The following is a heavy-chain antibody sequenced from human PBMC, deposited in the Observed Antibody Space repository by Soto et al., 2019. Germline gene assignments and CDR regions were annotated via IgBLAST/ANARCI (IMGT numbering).Heavy chain of an antibody. Sequence: ASVKVSCKASGYTFTSYGISWVRQAPGQGLEWMGWISAYNGNTNYAQKLQGRVTMTTDTSTSTAYMELRSLRSDDTAVYYCARGGYYYDRSGYYYYYYYGMDFWGQGTTVTVSS. D-gene: IGHD3-22*01. V-gene: IGHV1-18*01. J-gene: IGHJ6*02. CDR3: ARGGYYYDRSGYYYYYYYGMDF. CDR1: GYTFTSYG. CDR2: ISAYNGNT.